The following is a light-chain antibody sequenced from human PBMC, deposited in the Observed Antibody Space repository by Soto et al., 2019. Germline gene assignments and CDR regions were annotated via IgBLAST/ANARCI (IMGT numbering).Light chain of an antibody. CDR1: QRVSSS. CDR3: QQYNDWPPLT. V-gene: IGKV3-15*01. Sequence: EIVMTQSPATLSVSPGGRATLSCRASQRVSSSLAWYQQKPGQAPRLLIYGASTRATGIPARFSGSGSGTEFTLTISSLQSEDLAGYYCQQYNDWPPLTFGGGTKVEIK. J-gene: IGKJ4*01. CDR2: GAS.